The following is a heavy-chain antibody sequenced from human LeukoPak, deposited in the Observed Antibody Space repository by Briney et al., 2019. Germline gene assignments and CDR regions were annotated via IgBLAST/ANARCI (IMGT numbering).Heavy chain of an antibody. D-gene: IGHD1-26*01. J-gene: IGHJ6*03. Sequence: ASVKDSCKASGYTFISSGISWVRQAPGQGLEWMGWINAYNGNTNYAQKLQGRVTMTTDTSTSTAYMELRSLRSDDTAVYYCARTTNSYYYYYYIDVWGKGTTVTVSS. CDR1: GYTFISSG. CDR2: INAYNGNT. CDR3: ARTTNSYYYYYYIDV. V-gene: IGHV1-18*01.